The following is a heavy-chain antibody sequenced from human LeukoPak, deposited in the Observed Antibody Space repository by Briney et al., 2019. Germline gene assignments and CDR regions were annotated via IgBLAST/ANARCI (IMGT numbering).Heavy chain of an antibody. Sequence: GRSLRLSCAASGFTFSSYSMNWVRQAPGKGLEWVSSISSSSSYIYYADSVKGRFTISRDNAKNSLYLQMNSLRAEDTAVYYCARDSRLGHSYGYNYYYGMDVWGQGTTVTVSS. J-gene: IGHJ6*02. V-gene: IGHV3-21*01. CDR2: ISSSSSYI. CDR3: ARDSRLGHSYGYNYYYGMDV. D-gene: IGHD5-18*01. CDR1: GFTFSSYS.